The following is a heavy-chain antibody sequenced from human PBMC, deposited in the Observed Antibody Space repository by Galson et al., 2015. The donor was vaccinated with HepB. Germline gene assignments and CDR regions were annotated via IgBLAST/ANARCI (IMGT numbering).Heavy chain of an antibody. CDR2: FDPEDGET. CDR3: ATVRRGYRRYSGYDWGESLYYYYYYGMDV. Sequence: SVKVSCKVSGYTLTELSMHWVRQAPGKGLEWMGGFDPEDGETIYAQKFQGRVTMTEDTSTDTAYMELSSLRSEDTAVCYCATVRRGYRRYSGYDWGESLYYYYYYGMDVWGQGTTVTVSS. CDR1: GYTLTELS. V-gene: IGHV1-24*01. D-gene: IGHD5-12*01. J-gene: IGHJ6*02.